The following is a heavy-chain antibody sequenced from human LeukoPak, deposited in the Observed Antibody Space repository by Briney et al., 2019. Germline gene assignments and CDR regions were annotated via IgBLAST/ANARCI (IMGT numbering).Heavy chain of an antibody. J-gene: IGHJ6*02. CDR2: ISWNSRSI. CDR1: GFTFEDYA. V-gene: IGHV3-9*01. Sequence: GGSLRLSCAVSGFTFEDYAMHWVRQAPGMGLGWVAAISWNSRSINYADSVKGRFTISRDNAKNSLYLQMNSLRAEDTAVYYCARGIRAGGMDVWGQGTTVTVSS. CDR3: ARGIRAGGMDV. D-gene: IGHD3-10*01.